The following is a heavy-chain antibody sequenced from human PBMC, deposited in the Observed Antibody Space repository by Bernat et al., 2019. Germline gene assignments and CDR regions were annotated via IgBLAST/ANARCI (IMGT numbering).Heavy chain of an antibody. CDR1: GFTFSSYG. D-gene: IGHD3-3*01. Sequence: QVQLVESGGGVVQPGRSLRLSCAASGFTFSSYGMHWVRQAPGKGLEWVAVISYDGSNKYYADSVKCRFTISRDNSKNTLYLQMNSLRAEDTAVYYCAKDPPNYDFWSGPTGNYGMDVWGQGTTVTVSS. J-gene: IGHJ6*02. CDR2: ISYDGSNK. CDR3: AKDPPNYDFWSGPTGNYGMDV. V-gene: IGHV3-30*18.